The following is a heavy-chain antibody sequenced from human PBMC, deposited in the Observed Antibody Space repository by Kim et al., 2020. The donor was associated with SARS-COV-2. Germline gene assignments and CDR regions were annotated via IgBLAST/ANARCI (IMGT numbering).Heavy chain of an antibody. V-gene: IGHV3-7*01. CDR3: ARDVRYDSSGYYHIFRDF. J-gene: IGHJ4*02. CDR2: IKQDGSEK. Sequence: GGSLRLSCAASGFTFSSYWMSWVRQAPGKGLEWVANIKQDGSEKYYVDSVKGRFTISRDNAKNSLYLQMNSLRAEDTAVYYCARDVRYDSSGYYHIFRDFWGQGTLVTVPP. D-gene: IGHD3-22*01. CDR1: GFTFSSYW.